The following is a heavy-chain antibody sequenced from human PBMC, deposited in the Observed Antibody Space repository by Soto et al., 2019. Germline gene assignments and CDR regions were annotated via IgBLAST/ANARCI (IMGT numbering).Heavy chain of an antibody. CDR3: TLTRITVFRVLTAYYCCGMEV. V-gene: IGHV4-34*01. CDR2: INHSGST. CDR1: GGSFSGYY. Sequence: PSETLSLTCAVYGGSFSGYYWSWIRQPPGKGLEWIGEINHSGSTYYNPSLKSRVTISVDTSKNQFSLKLSSVTAADTAVYYCTLTRITVFRVLTAYYCCGMEVWGQGTTVTVSS. J-gene: IGHJ6*02. D-gene: IGHD3-3*01.